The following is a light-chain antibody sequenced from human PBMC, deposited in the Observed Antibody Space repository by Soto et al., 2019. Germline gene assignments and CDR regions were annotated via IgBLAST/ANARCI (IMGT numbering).Light chain of an antibody. CDR2: GVS. CDR1: SSDVGGYNY. Sequence: QSALTQPASVSGSPGQSITISCTGTSSDVGGYNYVSWYQQHPGKAPTLLIYGVSYRPSGVSARFSGSKFQNTASLTLSGLQPEDEADYYCSSFRSGSVVLFGGGTKLTVL. J-gene: IGLJ3*02. V-gene: IGLV2-14*01. CDR3: SSFRSGSVVL.